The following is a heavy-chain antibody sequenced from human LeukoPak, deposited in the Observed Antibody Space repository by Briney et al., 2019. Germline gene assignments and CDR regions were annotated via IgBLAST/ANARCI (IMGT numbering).Heavy chain of an antibody. CDR1: GLTVSSNY. Sequence: PGRCLSLSREASGLTVSSNYMSGVPDPPGKGLEWVSVIYSGGSTYYEHSVKGRFTISRDNSKNTRYLQMNSLRAKDTAVYYCGYYYYVMDVWRQGTRVSVS. V-gene: IGHV3-53*01. J-gene: IGHJ6*02. CDR2: IYSGGST. CDR3: GYYYYVMDV.